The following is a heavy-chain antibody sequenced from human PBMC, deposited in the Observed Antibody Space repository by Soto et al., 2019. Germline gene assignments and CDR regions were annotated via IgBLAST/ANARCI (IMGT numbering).Heavy chain of an antibody. CDR1: GFTFSNFE. J-gene: IGHJ3*02. V-gene: IGHV3-23*01. Sequence: GGSLRLSCVASGFTFSNFEMHWMRQVPGKGLEWVSGIGGGETDTHYAESVKGRFTISRDDSKSTLFLQMSSLGAEDTAVYYCAKDRMSYNSVWDPFDIRGQGTMVTVSS. D-gene: IGHD3-10*01. CDR2: IGGGETDT. CDR3: AKDRMSYNSVWDPFDI.